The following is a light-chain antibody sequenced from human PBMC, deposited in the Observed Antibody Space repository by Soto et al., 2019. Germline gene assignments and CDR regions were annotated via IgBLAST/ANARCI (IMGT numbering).Light chain of an antibody. CDR1: QRISNN. CDR3: QQYNTWPPVT. J-gene: IGKJ3*01. V-gene: IGKV3-15*01. Sequence: EIVMTQSPATLSVSPGERATLSCRASQRISNNLAWYQQKPGQAPRLLIHGASTRATGIPARFSGSGSGTEFTLTISSLQSEDFAVYYCQQYNTWPPVTFGPGTKVDIK. CDR2: GAS.